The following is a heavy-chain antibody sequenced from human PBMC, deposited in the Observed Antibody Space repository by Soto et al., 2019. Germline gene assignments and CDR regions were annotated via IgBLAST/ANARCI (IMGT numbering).Heavy chain of an antibody. V-gene: IGHV1-8*01. Sequence: QVQLVQSGAEVKKPGASVKVSCKASGYTFTSYDVNWVRQATGQGLEWMGWMNPNSGNTGYAQKFQGRVTMTRNTSLSTAYMALSGLRSEDTAVYYCARELTMIVENWGQGTLVAVSS. CDR2: MNPNSGNT. CDR3: ARELTMIVEN. CDR1: GYTFTSYD. J-gene: IGHJ4*02. D-gene: IGHD3-22*01.